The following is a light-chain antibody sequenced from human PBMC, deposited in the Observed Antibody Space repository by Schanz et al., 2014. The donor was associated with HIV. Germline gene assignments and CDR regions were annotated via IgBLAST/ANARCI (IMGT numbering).Light chain of an antibody. V-gene: IGLV2-11*02. J-gene: IGLJ1*01. Sequence: QSVLTQPRSVSGSPGQSVTISCTGTSSDVGGYNYVSWYQQHPGKAPKLMIYDVSKRPSGVSDRFSGSKSDNTASLTISGLQAEYEADYYCCSYAGSYTNVFRPGTKLPVL. CDR1: SSDVGGYNY. CDR2: DVS. CDR3: CSYAGSYTNV.